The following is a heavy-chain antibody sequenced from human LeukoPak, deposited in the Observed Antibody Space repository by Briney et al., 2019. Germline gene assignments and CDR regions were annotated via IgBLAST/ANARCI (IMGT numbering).Heavy chain of an antibody. J-gene: IGHJ4*02. CDR2: IIPIFGTA. CDR1: GGTFSSYA. Sequence: SVKVSCKASGGTFSSYAISWVRQAPGQGLEWMGGIIPIFGTANYAQKFQGRVTITRNTSISTAYMELSSLRSEDTAVYYCAREEVVAATPFDYWGQGTLVTVSS. V-gene: IGHV1-69*05. CDR3: AREEVVAATPFDY. D-gene: IGHD2-15*01.